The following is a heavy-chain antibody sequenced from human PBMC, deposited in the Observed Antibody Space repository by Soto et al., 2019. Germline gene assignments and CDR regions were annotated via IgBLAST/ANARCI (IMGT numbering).Heavy chain of an antibody. Sequence: PSETPSLTCTVSGGFVNSDTHSWSWIRQTPGKRLEWIGFIYSGGSTKNPSLRSRVTMSVDTSKNQFSLKLRSVIVADTAVYHCARFVRSCSATTCSTRADVWGQGITVTVSS. D-gene: IGHD2-2*01. CDR3: ARFVRSCSATTCSTRADV. V-gene: IGHV4-61*01. CDR1: GGFVNSDTHS. J-gene: IGHJ6*02. CDR2: IYSGGST.